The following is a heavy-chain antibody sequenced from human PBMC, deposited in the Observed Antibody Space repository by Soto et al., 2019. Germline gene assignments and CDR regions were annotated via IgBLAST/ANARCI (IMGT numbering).Heavy chain of an antibody. Sequence: GGSLRLSCAASGFTFSSYAMHWVRQAPGKGLEWVAVISYDGSNKYYADSVKGRFTISRDNSKNTLYLQMNSLRAEDTAVYYCARDYSGSYYRFPGGMDVWGQGTTVTVSS. CDR2: ISYDGSNK. V-gene: IGHV3-30-3*01. J-gene: IGHJ6*02. CDR3: ARDYSGSYYRFPGGMDV. D-gene: IGHD1-26*01. CDR1: GFTFSSYA.